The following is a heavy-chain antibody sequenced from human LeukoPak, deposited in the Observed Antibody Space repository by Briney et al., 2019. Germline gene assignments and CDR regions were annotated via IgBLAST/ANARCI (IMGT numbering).Heavy chain of an antibody. Sequence: PGGSLRLSCAASGFTFSSYSMNWVRPAPGKGLEWVSSISSSSSYISYADSVKGRFTISRDNAKNSLYLQMNSLRAEDTAVYYCARGNWNDVAFDIWGQGTMVTVSS. CDR2: ISSSSSYI. D-gene: IGHD1-20*01. V-gene: IGHV3-21*01. CDR1: GFTFSSYS. CDR3: ARGNWNDVAFDI. J-gene: IGHJ3*02.